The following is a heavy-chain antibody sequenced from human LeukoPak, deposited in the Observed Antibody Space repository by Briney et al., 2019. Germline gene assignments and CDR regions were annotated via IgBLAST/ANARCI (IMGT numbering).Heavy chain of an antibody. D-gene: IGHD6-19*01. J-gene: IGHJ5*02. CDR3: ARVKWVYSSGPNHWFDP. CDR1: GYTFTSYD. V-gene: IGHV1-8*01. Sequence: ASVKVSCKASGYTFTSYDINWVRQATGQGLEWMGWMNPNSGNTGYAQKFQGRVTMTRNTSISTAYMELSSLRSEDTAVYYCARVKWVYSSGPNHWFDPWGQGTLVTVSS. CDR2: MNPNSGNT.